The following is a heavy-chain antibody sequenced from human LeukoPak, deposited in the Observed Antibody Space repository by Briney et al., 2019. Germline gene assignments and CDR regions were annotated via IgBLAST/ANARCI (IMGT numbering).Heavy chain of an antibody. CDR2: ISAYNGNT. J-gene: IGHJ4*02. V-gene: IGHV1-18*01. D-gene: IGHD4-23*01. CDR3: ARVSLSYGGNRVGY. Sequence: ASVKVSCKASVYTFTSYGISWVRQAPGQGLEWMGWISAYNGNTNYAQKLQGRVTMTTDTSTSTAYMELRSLRSDDTALYYCARVSLSYGGNRVGYWGQGTLVTVSS. CDR1: VYTFTSYG.